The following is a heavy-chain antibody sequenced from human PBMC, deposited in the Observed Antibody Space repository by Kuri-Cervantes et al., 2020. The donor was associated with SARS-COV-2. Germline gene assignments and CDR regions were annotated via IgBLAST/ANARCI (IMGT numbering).Heavy chain of an antibody. V-gene: IGHV4-59*08. CDR3: ARHVHQLLYWDNWFDP. J-gene: IGHJ5*02. CDR1: GGSLSSYK. CDR2: IHHSGST. Sequence: SETLSLTCTVSGGSLSSYKWSWIRQPPGKGLEWIGYIHHSGSTNYNPSLKSRVTISVDTPKNQFSLKLSSVTAADTAMYYCARHVHQLLYWDNWFDPWGQGTLVTVSS. D-gene: IGHD2-2*02.